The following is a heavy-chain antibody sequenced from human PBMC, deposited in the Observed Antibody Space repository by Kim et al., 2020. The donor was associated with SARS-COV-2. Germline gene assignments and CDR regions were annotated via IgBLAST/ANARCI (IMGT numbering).Heavy chain of an antibody. CDR3: ARGVFMITFGGVIGDDAFDI. Sequence: ASVKVSCKASGYTFTSYYMHWVRQAPGQGLEWMGIINPSGGSTSYAQKFQGRVTMTRDTSTSTVYMELSSLRSEDTAVYYCARGVFMITFGGVIGDDAFDIWGQGTMVTVSS. V-gene: IGHV1-46*01. CDR2: INPSGGST. J-gene: IGHJ3*02. CDR1: GYTFTSYY. D-gene: IGHD3-16*02.